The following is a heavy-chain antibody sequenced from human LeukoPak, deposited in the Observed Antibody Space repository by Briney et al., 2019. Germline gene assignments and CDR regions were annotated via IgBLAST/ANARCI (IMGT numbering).Heavy chain of an antibody. CDR1: GFTVSSNY. J-gene: IGHJ5*02. V-gene: IGHV3-66*01. D-gene: IGHD6-19*01. CDR2: IYSGGST. Sequence: GGSLRLSCAASGFTVSSNYMSWVRQAPGKGLEWVSVIYSGGSTYYADSVKGRFTISRDNSKNTLYLQMNSLRAEDTAVYYCAREAVANEGPWFDPWGQGTLVTVSS. CDR3: AREAVANEGPWFDP.